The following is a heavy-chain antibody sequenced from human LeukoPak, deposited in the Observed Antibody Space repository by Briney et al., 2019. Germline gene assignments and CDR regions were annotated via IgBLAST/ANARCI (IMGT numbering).Heavy chain of an antibody. CDR3: ASAPPAYYYYYYMDV. Sequence: SETLSLTCTVSGGSISSSSYYWGWIRQPPGKGLEWIGEINHSGSTNYNPSLKSRVTISVDTSKNQFSLKLSSVTAADTAVYYCASAPPAYYYYYYMDVWGKGTTVTVSS. CDR2: INHSGST. CDR1: GGSISSSSYY. J-gene: IGHJ6*03. V-gene: IGHV4-39*07.